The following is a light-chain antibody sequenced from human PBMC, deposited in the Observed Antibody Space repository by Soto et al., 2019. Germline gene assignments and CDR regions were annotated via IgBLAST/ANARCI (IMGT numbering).Light chain of an antibody. V-gene: IGKV3-20*01. CDR3: QQYGNSPWT. CDR2: GAS. Sequence: TVLSKSPGTLSLSPGERATLSCGASLSVSSHSLAWYQQKPRQAPRPLISGASSRATGIPDRFSGSGSGTDFTLTISRLEPEHFAVYYCQQYGNSPWTFGQGTKVDIK. J-gene: IGKJ1*01. CDR1: LSVSSHS.